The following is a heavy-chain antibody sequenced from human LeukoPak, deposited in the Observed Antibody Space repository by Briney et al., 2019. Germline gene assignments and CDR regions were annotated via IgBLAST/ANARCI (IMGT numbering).Heavy chain of an antibody. CDR3: AKGGAGTTSLLRIDF. J-gene: IGHJ4*02. CDR1: GFTFSSYA. CDR2: ISGSGGST. Sequence: PGGSLRLSCAASGFTFSSYAMSWVRQAPGKGLEWVSGISGSGGSTYYADSVEGRFTISRDNSKNTLYLQMNSLGAEDTALYYCAKGGAGTTSLLRIDFWGQGTLVTVSS. D-gene: IGHD2-2*01. V-gene: IGHV3-23*01.